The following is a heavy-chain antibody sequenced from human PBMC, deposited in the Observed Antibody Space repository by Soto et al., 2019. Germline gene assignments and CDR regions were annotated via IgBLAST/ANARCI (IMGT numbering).Heavy chain of an antibody. CDR1: GFTFSSYA. J-gene: IGHJ5*02. CDR2: ISGSVGST. Sequence: PGGSLRLSCAASGFTFSSYAMSWVRQAPGKGLEWVSFISGSVGSTYYADSVKGRFTISRDISKNTLYLQLNSLRAEDTAVYYCAKDGKYCTNGVCSRAPFNWFDPWGQGTLVTVSS. CDR3: AKDGKYCTNGVCSRAPFNWFDP. D-gene: IGHD2-8*01. V-gene: IGHV3-23*01.